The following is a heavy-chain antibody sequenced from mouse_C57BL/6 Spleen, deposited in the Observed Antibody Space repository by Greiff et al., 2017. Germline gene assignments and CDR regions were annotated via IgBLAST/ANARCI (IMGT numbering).Heavy chain of an antibody. CDR2: IDPSDSET. D-gene: IGHD3-2*02. Sequence: QVQLKQPGAELVRPGSSVKLSCKASGYTFTSYWMHWVKQRPIQGLEWIGNIDPSDSETHYNQKFKDKATLTVDKSSSTAYMQLSSLTSEDSAVYYCARPDSSGYEFAYWGQGTLVTVSA. J-gene: IGHJ3*01. CDR3: ARPDSSGYEFAY. V-gene: IGHV1-52*01. CDR1: GYTFTSYW.